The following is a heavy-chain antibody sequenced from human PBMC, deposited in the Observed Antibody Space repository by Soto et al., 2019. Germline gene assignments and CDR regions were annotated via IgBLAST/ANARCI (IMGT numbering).Heavy chain of an antibody. CDR3: ARDTGDGTFDF. CDR1: GYTFSSYA. Sequence: ASVKVSCKASGYTFSSYAMHWVRQAPGQRLEWMGWINAGYGNTKSSQKFQDRVTISRDTSASAAYMELTSLRSEDTAVYYCARDTGDGTFDFWGQGTLVTVAS. D-gene: IGHD7-27*01. CDR2: INAGYGNT. J-gene: IGHJ4*02. V-gene: IGHV1-3*01.